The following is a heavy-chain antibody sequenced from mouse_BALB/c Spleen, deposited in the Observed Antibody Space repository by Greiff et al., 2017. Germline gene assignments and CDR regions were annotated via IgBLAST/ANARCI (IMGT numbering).Heavy chain of an antibody. CDR3: ASQFITTAHYAMDY. V-gene: IGHV1-67*01. CDR2: ISTYYGNT. CDR1: GYTFTDYA. D-gene: IGHD1-2*01. J-gene: IGHJ4*01. Sequence: VKLQESGPELVRPGVSVKISCKGSGYTFTDYAMHWVKQSHAKSLEWIGVISTYYGNTNYNQKFKGKATMTVDKSSSTAYMELARLTSEDSAIYYCASQFITTAHYAMDYWGQGTSVTVSS.